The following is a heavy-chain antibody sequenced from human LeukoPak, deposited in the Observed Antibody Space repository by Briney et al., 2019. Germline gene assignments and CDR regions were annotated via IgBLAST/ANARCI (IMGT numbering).Heavy chain of an antibody. Sequence: ASVKVSCKASGYSFSDFYLHWVRQAPGQGLEWMGWINPNSGGTHYAQHFQGRVTMTRDTSISTAHMDLSRLRSDDTAVYYCARDTMVRYSGYPSCVDYWGQGTLVTVSS. CDR1: GYSFSDFY. V-gene: IGHV1-2*02. J-gene: IGHJ4*02. CDR2: INPNSGGT. CDR3: ARDTMVRYSGYPSCVDY. D-gene: IGHD5-12*01.